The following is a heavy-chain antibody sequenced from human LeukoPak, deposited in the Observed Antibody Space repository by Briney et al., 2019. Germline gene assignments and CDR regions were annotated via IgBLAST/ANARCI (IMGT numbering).Heavy chain of an antibody. Sequence: ASVKVSCKASGHTFTSYGISWVRQAPGQGLEWMGWISAYNGNTNYAQKLQGRVTMTTDTSTSTAYMELRSLRSDDTAVYYCARLWFGVYYFDYWGQGTLVTVSS. CDR3: ARLWFGVYYFDY. CDR1: GHTFTSYG. V-gene: IGHV1-18*01. CDR2: ISAYNGNT. D-gene: IGHD3-10*01. J-gene: IGHJ4*02.